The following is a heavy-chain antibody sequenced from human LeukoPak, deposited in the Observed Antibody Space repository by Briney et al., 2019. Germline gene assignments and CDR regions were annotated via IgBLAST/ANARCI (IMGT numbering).Heavy chain of an antibody. J-gene: IGHJ5*02. D-gene: IGHD3-22*01. CDR2: ISSSGSTI. CDR1: GFTFSSYE. CDR3: ARVVDYYDSSGSFDP. V-gene: IGHV3-48*03. Sequence: GGSLRLSCAASGFTFSSYEMNWVRQAPGKGLEWVSYISSSGSTIYYADSVKGRFTISRDNAKNSLYLQMNSLRAEDTAVYYCARVVDYYDSSGSFDPWGQGTLVTVSS.